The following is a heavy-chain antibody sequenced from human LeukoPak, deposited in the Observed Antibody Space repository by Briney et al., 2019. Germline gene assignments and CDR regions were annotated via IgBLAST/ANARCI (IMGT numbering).Heavy chain of an antibody. J-gene: IGHJ6*02. D-gene: IGHD4-11*01. CDR2: MNPNSGNT. CDR1: GYTFSSYD. V-gene: IGHV1-8*01. CDR3: AKASNYYYYYALDV. Sequence: GASVKVSCEASGYTFSSYDINWVRQATGQGLEWMGWMNPNSGNTGYAQNFQGRVTMTRNTSINTAYMELSSLRPDDTAVYFCAKASNYYYYYALDVWGQGTTVTVSS.